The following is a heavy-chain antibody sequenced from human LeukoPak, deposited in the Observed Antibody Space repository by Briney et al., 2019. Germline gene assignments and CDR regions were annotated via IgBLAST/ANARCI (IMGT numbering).Heavy chain of an antibody. Sequence: GGSLRLSCAASGFTFDDYAMHWVRQAPGKGLEWVSLITGDDGRTYYADSVKGRFTISRDNSKNSLYLQMNSLRTEDTALYYCAKRKLGSSWSAFDYWGQGTLVTVSS. V-gene: IGHV3-43*02. CDR2: ITGDDGRT. CDR3: AKRKLGSSWSAFDY. CDR1: GFTFDDYA. J-gene: IGHJ4*02. D-gene: IGHD6-13*01.